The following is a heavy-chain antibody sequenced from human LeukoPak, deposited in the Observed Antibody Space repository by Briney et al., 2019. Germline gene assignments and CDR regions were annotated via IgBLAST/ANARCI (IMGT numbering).Heavy chain of an antibody. CDR3: ARTYYYDSSGYTSFDY. J-gene: IGHJ4*02. CDR1: GGSFSGYY. D-gene: IGHD3-22*01. CDR2: INHSGST. V-gene: IGHV4-34*01. Sequence: SETLSLTCAAYGGSFSGYYWSWIRQPPGKGLEWIGEINHSGSTNYNPSLKSRVTISVDTSKNQFSLKLSSVTAADTAVYYCARTYYYDSSGYTSFDYWGQGTLVTVSS.